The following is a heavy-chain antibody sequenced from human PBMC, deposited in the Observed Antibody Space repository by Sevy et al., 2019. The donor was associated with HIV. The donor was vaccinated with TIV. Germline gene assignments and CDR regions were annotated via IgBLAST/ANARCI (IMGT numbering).Heavy chain of an antibody. D-gene: IGHD3-22*01. Sequence: SETLSLTCTVSGGSISSGDYYWSWIRQPPGKGLEWIGYIYYSGSTYYNPSLKSRVTISVDTSKNQFPLKLSSVTAADTAVYYCARTYYYDSSGYYWFDPWGQGTLVTVSS. J-gene: IGHJ5*02. CDR1: GGSISSGDYY. CDR3: ARTYYYDSSGYYWFDP. CDR2: IYYSGST. V-gene: IGHV4-30-4*01.